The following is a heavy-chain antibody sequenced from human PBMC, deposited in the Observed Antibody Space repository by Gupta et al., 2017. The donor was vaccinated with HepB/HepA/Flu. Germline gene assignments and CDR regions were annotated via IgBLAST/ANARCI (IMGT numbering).Heavy chain of an antibody. CDR3: ARIRGYSGFDVFDF. V-gene: IGHV2-70*15. D-gene: IGHD5-12*01. CDR1: RFSLTTSAMG. J-gene: IGHJ4*02. CDR2: VDGDDHK. Sequence: QVTLRESGPALVKATQTLTLTCTFSRFSLTTSAMGVNWIRQPPGKALEWLARVDGDDHKYYSTSLKTRRTISKDTSKNQVVLTMTNMDPVDTATYVCARIRGYSGFDVFDFWGQGILVTVSS.